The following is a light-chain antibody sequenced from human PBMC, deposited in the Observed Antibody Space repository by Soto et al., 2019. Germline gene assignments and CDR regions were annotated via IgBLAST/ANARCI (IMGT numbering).Light chain of an antibody. CDR1: QSIRSW. Sequence: DIQMTQSPSTLSASVGDRVTITCRASQSIRSWLAWYQQKPGKAPKLLIYKASSLESGVPSRFIGSRSGTEFTLTISSLQPDDFATYYCQQYNSNSPWTFLQGTKVEIK. CDR2: KAS. V-gene: IGKV1-5*03. J-gene: IGKJ1*01. CDR3: QQYNSNSPWT.